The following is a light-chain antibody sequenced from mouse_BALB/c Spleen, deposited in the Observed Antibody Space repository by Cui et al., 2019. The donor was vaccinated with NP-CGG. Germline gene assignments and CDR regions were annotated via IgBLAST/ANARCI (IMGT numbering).Light chain of an antibody. CDR1: TGAVTTSNY. V-gene: IGLV1*01. Sequence: QGVVTQEYALTTSPGETVTLTCRSSTGAVTTSNYANWVQEKPDHLFTGLMGGTNNRAPGVPARFSGSLIGDKAVLTITGAQTEDEAIYFCALWYSNHWVFGGGTKLTVL. J-gene: IGLJ1*01. CDR3: ALWYSNHWV. CDR2: GTN.